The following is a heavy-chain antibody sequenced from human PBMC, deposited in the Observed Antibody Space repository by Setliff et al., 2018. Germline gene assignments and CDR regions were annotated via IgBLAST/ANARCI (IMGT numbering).Heavy chain of an antibody. D-gene: IGHD5-18*01. Sequence: PGGSLRLSCVASGFTFSSYSMIWVRQAPGKGLEWVSGISGSGRNTYYADSVKGRFTISRDNSQNTVFLQVNSLRSEDTAVYYCAREGVDTRSSTDYRYYMDVWGKGTTVTVSS. J-gene: IGHJ6*03. V-gene: IGHV3-23*01. CDR3: AREGVDTRSSTDYRYYMDV. CDR2: ISGSGRNT. CDR1: GFTFSSYS.